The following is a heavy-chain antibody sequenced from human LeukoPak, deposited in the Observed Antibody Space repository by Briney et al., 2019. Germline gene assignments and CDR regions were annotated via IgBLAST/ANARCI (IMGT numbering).Heavy chain of an antibody. Sequence: ASVKVSCKASGYTFTSYGISWVRQARGQGLEWMGWISAYNGNTNYAQKLQGRVTTTTDTSTSTAYMELRSLRSDNTAVYYCARAKYYDRGGSAVNWFDPWGQGILVTVSS. CDR3: ARAKYYDRGGSAVNWFDP. J-gene: IGHJ5*02. CDR2: ISAYNGNT. D-gene: IGHD3-22*01. CDR1: GYTFTSYG. V-gene: IGHV1-18*01.